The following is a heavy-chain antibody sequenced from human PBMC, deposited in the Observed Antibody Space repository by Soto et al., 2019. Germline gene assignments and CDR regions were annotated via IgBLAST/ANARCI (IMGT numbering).Heavy chain of an antibody. CDR3: ARLDMYNWKDYYYLDV. J-gene: IGHJ6*03. Sequence: SETLSLSFSVSGDSISSYFWSWIWQPPGKGLEWIGYIYSSASTIYSPSLKSRVTISVDTSKNQFSLKLSSVAAADTAVYYCARLDMYNWKDYYYLDVWGKGTTVTVSS. D-gene: IGHD1-20*01. V-gene: IGHV4-59*08. CDR2: IYSSAST. CDR1: GDSISSYF.